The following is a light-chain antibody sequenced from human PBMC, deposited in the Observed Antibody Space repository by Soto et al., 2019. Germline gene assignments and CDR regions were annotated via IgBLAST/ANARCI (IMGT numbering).Light chain of an antibody. V-gene: IGKV3-20*01. CDR1: QSVSSTY. CDR3: LHYYEGPRWT. CDR2: GVS. Sequence: EIVLTQSPGTLSLCQGERATLSCRASQSVSSTYLAWYQQKPGQAPRLLIYGVSSRATGIPDRFSGSGTGTEFTLTISSLQSEDFAVYYCLHYYEGPRWTFGQGTKVDIK. J-gene: IGKJ1*01.